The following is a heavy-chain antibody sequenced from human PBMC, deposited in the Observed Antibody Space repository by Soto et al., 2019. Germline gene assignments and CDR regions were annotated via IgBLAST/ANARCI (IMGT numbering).Heavy chain of an antibody. V-gene: IGHV4-31*03. D-gene: IGHD4-17*01. CDR2: IYYSGST. CDR1: GGSISTGGYY. J-gene: IGHJ4*02. CDR3: ARSLSVTLFDN. Sequence: QVQLQESGPGLVKPSQTLSLTCTVSGGSISTGGYYWTWIRQHPGKGLEWIGYIYYSGSTYYNPSLKSRVNISVDTSKNQFSLKLSSVTAADTAVYYCARSLSVTLFDNWGQGTLVTVSS.